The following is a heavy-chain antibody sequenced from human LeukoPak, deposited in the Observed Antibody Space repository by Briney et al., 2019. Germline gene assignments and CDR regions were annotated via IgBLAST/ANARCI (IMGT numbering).Heavy chain of an antibody. J-gene: IGHJ4*02. CDR2: IKGDESAK. V-gene: IGHV3-7*01. CDR1: GCTFTSYW. CDR3: ARDVGGSLDY. D-gene: IGHD1-26*01. Sequence: GGSLRLSCAASGCTFTSYWMAWVRQAPGKGLEWVANIKGDESAKHQADSVKGRFTISRDNAQSSVYLQMSSLRVEDTAVYYCARDVGGSLDYWGQGTLVTVSS.